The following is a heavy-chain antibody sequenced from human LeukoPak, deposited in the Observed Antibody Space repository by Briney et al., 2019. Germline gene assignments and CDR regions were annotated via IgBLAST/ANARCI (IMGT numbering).Heavy chain of an antibody. CDR1: GGSLSIYY. D-gene: IGHD3-22*01. Sequence: SETLSLTCTVSGGSLSIYYWSWIRQPPGTGLAWIGYIYYSGSTNYNPSLKSRVTISVDTSKNQFSLKLSSVTAADTAVYYCARHGGGSGYYYDAFDIWGQGTMVTVSS. CDR3: ARHGGGSGYYYDAFDI. CDR2: IYYSGST. J-gene: IGHJ3*02. V-gene: IGHV4-59*08.